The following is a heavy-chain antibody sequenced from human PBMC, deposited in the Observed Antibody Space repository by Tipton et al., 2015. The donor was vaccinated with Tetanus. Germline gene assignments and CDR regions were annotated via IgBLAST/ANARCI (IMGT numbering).Heavy chain of an antibody. Sequence: TLSLTCTVSGGSISDKKYYWGWIRQPPGKGLEWIASIYFEGSTYYSPSLKSRVTIAGDTAQNLFSLTLTSVTAADTAIYYCARHLYGYWFDPWGQGTLVTVSS. V-gene: IGHV4-39*01. J-gene: IGHJ5*02. CDR1: GGSISDKKYY. CDR3: ARHLYGYWFDP. D-gene: IGHD3-10*01. CDR2: IYFEGST.